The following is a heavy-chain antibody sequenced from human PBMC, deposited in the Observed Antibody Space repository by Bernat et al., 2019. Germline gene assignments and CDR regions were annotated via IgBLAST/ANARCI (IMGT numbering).Heavy chain of an antibody. CDR1: GGSISSGDYY. Sequence: QVQLQESGPGLVKPSQTLSLNCTVSGGSISSGDYYWSWIRQPPGKGLEGIGSIYYSGPTYINPSLKSRVTISVDTSKNQFSLKLSSVTAADTAVYYCAREGGNSGHDLDYWGQGTLVTVSS. D-gene: IGHD4-23*01. J-gene: IGHJ4*02. CDR3: AREGGNSGHDLDY. CDR2: IYYSGPT. V-gene: IGHV4-30-4*01.